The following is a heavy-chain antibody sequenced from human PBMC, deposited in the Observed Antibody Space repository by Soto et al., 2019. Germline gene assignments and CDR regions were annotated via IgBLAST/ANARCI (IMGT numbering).Heavy chain of an antibody. CDR2: IYHSGST. CDR1: GGSISSSNW. D-gene: IGHD3-10*01. CDR3: ARAHLAHGSGRSWFDP. J-gene: IGHJ5*02. V-gene: IGHV4-4*02. Sequence: QVQLQESGPGLVKPSGTLSLTCAVSGGSISSSNWWSWVRQPPGKGLEWIGEIYHSGSTNCNPSLNSRVTISVDTSKNQFSRSLSSVPAADTAGYDCARAHLAHGSGRSWFDPWGQGTLVTVSS.